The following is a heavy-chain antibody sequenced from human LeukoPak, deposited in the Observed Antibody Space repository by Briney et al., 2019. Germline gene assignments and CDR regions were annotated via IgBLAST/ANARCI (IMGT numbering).Heavy chain of an antibody. CDR3: ARTAVAGPLYYFDY. V-gene: IGHV4-59*08. J-gene: IGHJ4*02. Sequence: PSETLSLTCTASGCSISSYYWSWIRQPPGKGLEWIGYIYYSGSTNYNPSLKSRVTISVDTSKNQFSLKLSSVTAADTAVYYCARTAVAGPLYYFDYWGQGTLVTVSS. CDR1: GCSISSYY. D-gene: IGHD6-19*01. CDR2: IYYSGST.